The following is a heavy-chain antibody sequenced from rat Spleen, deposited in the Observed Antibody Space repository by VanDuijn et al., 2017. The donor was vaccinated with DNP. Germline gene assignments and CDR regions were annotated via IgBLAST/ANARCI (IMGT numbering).Heavy chain of an antibody. J-gene: IGHJ2*01. Sequence: EVQLVESGGGLVQPGRSLKLSCAASGFTFSDYNMAWVRQAPKKGLEWVATISISGGNTYYRDSVKGRFTISTDNAKNTLYMKMNSLRSEDTATYYCTRAGLGAIFDYWGQGVMVTVSS. CDR2: ISISGGNT. V-gene: IGHV5S23*01. D-gene: IGHD5-1*01. CDR3: TRAGLGAIFDY. CDR1: GFTFSDYN.